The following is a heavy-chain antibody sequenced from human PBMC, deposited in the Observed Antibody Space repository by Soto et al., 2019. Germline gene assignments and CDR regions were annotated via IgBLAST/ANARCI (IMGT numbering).Heavy chain of an antibody. D-gene: IGHD3-16*01. V-gene: IGHV3-21*02. J-gene: IGHJ4*02. CDR3: ARDISRGRGSPYY. CDR1: GFPFSSYT. CDR2: ITSTSSNI. Sequence: EVQLVESGGGLVKPGGSLRLSCAASGFPFSSYTMNWVRQAPGKGLEWVSAITSTSSNIYYADSVKGRFTISRDNAKNSLYMQMNSLRVEDTAVYYGARDISRGRGSPYYWGQGILVTVSS.